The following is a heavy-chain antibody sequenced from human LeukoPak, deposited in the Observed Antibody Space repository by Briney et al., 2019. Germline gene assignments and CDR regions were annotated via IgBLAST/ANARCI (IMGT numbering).Heavy chain of an antibody. Sequence: QPGGSLRLTCATSGFSLRIYEVNWVRQAPGKGLEWVSYINSGGSTINYADSVKGRFTISRDNAKNSVYLQMNSLRAEDTAVYFCARVGYLDGMDVWGPGTTVAVSS. CDR3: ARVGYLDGMDV. D-gene: IGHD2-15*01. CDR2: INSGGSTI. CDR1: GFSLRIYE. J-gene: IGHJ6*01. V-gene: IGHV3-48*03.